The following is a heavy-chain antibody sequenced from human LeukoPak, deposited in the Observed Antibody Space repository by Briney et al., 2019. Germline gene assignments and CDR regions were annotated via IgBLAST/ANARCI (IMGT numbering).Heavy chain of an antibody. Sequence: GASVKVSCKASGYTFTSYSFSWVRQAPGQGLEWMGWIIAYNGNTNYAQKFQGRVTMTTDTSTRTAYMELRSLRSDDTAVYYCARGLEWLTRRHNWFDTWGQGTLVTVSS. CDR2: IIAYNGNT. CDR1: GYTFTSYS. CDR3: ARGLEWLTRRHNWFDT. J-gene: IGHJ5*02. V-gene: IGHV1-18*01. D-gene: IGHD3-3*01.